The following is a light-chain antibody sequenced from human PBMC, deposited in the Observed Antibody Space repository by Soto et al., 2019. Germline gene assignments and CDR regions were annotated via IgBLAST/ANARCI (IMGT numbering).Light chain of an antibody. Sequence: QSALTQPPSASGSPGQSVTISCTGTSGDVGAYNYVSWYQQHPGKAPKLMISEVHKRPSGVPDRFSGSKSGNTASLTVAGLQPEDEADYYCSSYGGPNNSNYVFGTGTQLTVL. CDR1: SGDVGAYNY. J-gene: IGLJ1*01. CDR3: SSYGGPNNSNYV. CDR2: EVH. V-gene: IGLV2-8*01.